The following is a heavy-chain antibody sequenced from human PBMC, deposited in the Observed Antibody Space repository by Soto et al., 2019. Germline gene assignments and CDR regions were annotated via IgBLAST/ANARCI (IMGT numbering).Heavy chain of an antibody. D-gene: IGHD3-3*01. Sequence: QVRLQESGPKLVRPSQTLSLTCSVSGVSINRGDYYWSWIRQSPGRGLEWIGSIYYNGDTNYNPSPGSRVTMSVDTSKNQLFLDLQSVVAADTAVYFCAREGGDFVQVPYYWGQGTLITVSS. CDR1: GVSINRGDYY. CDR2: IYYNGDT. CDR3: AREGGDFVQVPYY. J-gene: IGHJ4*02. V-gene: IGHV4-30-4*01.